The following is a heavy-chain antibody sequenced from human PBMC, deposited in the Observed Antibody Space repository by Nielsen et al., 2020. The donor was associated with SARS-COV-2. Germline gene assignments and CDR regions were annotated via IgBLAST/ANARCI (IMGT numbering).Heavy chain of an antibody. D-gene: IGHD5-12*01. Sequence: GESLKIPCKGSGYDFTTYWISWERQMPGKGLEWMRRIDPSDSFTSYSPSLQGQVTIPDDRSISTAYLNWSRLSDSDTAIYYCARHHVVIVAFLDYWGPRTLVTVSS. CDR1: GYDFTTYW. V-gene: IGHV5-10-1*01. J-gene: IGHJ4*02. CDR3: ARHHVVIVAFLDY. CDR2: IDPSDSFT.